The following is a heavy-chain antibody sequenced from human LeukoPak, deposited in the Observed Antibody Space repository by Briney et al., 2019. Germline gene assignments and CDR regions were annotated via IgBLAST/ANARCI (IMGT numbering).Heavy chain of an antibody. J-gene: IGHJ4*02. CDR3: AKRADSSGDYYLDY. CDR1: GYSFTTYW. Sequence: GESLKISCIVSGYSFTTYWIGWVRQMPGKGLEWMGTIYFGDSDTRYSPSFQGQVTISADKSISTAYLQWSSLKASDTAIYYCAKRADSSGDYYLDYWGQGTLVTVSS. V-gene: IGHV5-51*01. D-gene: IGHD3-22*01. CDR2: IYFGDSDT.